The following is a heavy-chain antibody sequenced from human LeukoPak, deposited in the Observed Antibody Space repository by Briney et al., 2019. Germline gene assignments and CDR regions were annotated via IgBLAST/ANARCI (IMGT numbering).Heavy chain of an antibody. Sequence: GASVKVSCKPSGYTFTTYDIYWVRQAPGEGLEGVGWMKPNSDNTGYAQKVRGSVTLTRNTYIRTAYMELSSARSEDAAVYWCARGLRDSSAREYFQEWGEGTLVTVPS. D-gene: IGHD3-22*01. CDR3: ARGLRDSSAREYFQE. J-gene: IGHJ1*01. CDR1: GYTFTTYD. CDR2: MKPNSDNT. V-gene: IGHV1-8*01.